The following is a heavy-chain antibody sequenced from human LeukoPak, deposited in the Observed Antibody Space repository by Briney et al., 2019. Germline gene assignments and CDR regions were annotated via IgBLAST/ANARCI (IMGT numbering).Heavy chain of an antibody. CDR2: INAGNGNT. V-gene: IGHV1-3*01. CDR1: GYTFTSYG. D-gene: IGHD4-11*01. J-gene: IGHJ3*02. CDR3: AREVLEETTRAFDI. Sequence: GASVKVSCKASGYTFTSYGMNWVRQAPGQGLEWMGWINAGNGNTKYSQKFQGRVTITRDTSATTAYMELSSLRSEDTAVYYCAREVLEETTRAFDIWGQGTMVTVSS.